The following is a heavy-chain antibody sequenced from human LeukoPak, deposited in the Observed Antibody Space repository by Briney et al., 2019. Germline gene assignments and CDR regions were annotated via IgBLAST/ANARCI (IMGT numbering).Heavy chain of an antibody. D-gene: IGHD2-15*01. Sequence: GGSLRLSCAASGFTFSSYDMHWVRHATGKGLEWVSAIGTAGDPYYPGSVKGRFTISRENAKNSLYLQMNSLRAGDTAVYYCARAGGRYCSGGSCYKAYYYGMDVWGKGTTVTVSS. CDR2: IGTAGDP. J-gene: IGHJ6*04. V-gene: IGHV3-13*05. CDR1: GFTFSSYD. CDR3: ARAGGRYCSGGSCYKAYYYGMDV.